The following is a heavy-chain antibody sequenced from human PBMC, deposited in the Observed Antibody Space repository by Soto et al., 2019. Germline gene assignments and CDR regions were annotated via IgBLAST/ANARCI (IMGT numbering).Heavy chain of an antibody. CDR1: GFTFSSYA. V-gene: IGHV3-23*01. D-gene: IGHD2-2*02. CDR2: ISGSGGST. Sequence: GGSLRLSCAASGFTFSSYAMSWVRQAPGKGLEWVSAISGSGGSTYYADSVKGRFTISRDNSKNTLYLQMNSLRAEDTAVYYCAKRGVVVPAAISPKTNSRHYYYYMDVWGKGTTVTVSS. J-gene: IGHJ6*03. CDR3: AKRGVVVPAAISPKTNSRHYYYYMDV.